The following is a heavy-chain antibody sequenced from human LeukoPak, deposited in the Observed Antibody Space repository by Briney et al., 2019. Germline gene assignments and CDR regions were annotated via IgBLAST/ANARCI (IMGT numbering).Heavy chain of an antibody. CDR1: GYSFTGNY. V-gene: IGHV1-2*02. D-gene: IGHD3-22*01. CDR2: INPNSGDT. Sequence: ASVKVSCKASGYSFTGNYMHWVRQAPGQGLEWMGWINPNSGDTNFAQKFQGRVTMTRDTSIGTAYMELSRLRSDDTAVYYCAREWGYYDSTGAYHGVSWFDSWGQGTLVTVSS. J-gene: IGHJ5*01. CDR3: AREWGYYDSTGAYHGVSWFDS.